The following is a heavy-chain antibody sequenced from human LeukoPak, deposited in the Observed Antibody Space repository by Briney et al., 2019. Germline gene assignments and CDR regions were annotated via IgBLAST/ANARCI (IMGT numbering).Heavy chain of an antibody. D-gene: IGHD6-19*01. J-gene: IGHJ4*02. Sequence: SETLSLTCTVSGYSISSGHYWGWIRQPPGKGLEWIGSIYHSGSTYYNPSLKSRVTISVDTSKNQFSLKLSSVTAADTAVYYCARGNSGGGQDFDYWGQGTLVTVSS. CDR2: IYHSGST. V-gene: IGHV4-38-2*02. CDR3: ARGNSGGGQDFDY. CDR1: GYSISSGHY.